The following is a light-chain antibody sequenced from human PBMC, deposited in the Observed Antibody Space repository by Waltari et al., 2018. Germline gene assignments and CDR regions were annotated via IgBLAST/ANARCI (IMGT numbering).Light chain of an antibody. CDR2: WAS. CDR3: QQYYSARRT. CDR1: QSVLNNSDKKNS. Sequence: NQSVLNNSDKKNSLAWYQQKPGQPPRLLIYWASTRESGVPDRFSGSGSGTDFALTISSLQAEDVAVYYCQQYYSARRTFGQGTKVEV. V-gene: IGKV4-1*01. J-gene: IGKJ1*01.